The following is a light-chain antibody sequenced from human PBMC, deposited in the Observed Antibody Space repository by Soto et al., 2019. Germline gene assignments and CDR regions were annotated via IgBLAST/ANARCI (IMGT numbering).Light chain of an antibody. Sequence: EVVLTQSPGTLSLSPGERATLSCRASQSVSSNLAWYQQQPGQAPRLLIYGASTRATGFPARFSGSGSGTEFTLTISSLQSEDFAVYYCQQYNNWPRPFGGGTKVDIK. CDR1: QSVSSN. CDR2: GAS. V-gene: IGKV3-15*01. CDR3: QQYNNWPRP. J-gene: IGKJ4*01.